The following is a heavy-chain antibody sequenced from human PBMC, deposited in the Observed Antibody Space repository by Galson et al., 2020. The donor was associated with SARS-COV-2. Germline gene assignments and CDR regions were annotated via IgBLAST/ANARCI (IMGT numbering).Heavy chain of an antibody. V-gene: IGHV3-13*04. Sequence: GESLKISCEASGFNFSSHDMHWVRQATGKSPKWVSVMNTAGETYYPDSLEGRFTVSRDNARSSLYLQMYSLRAADTAVYYCVRRERLHWYFDLWGRGTLVTVSS. CDR1: GFNFSSHD. J-gene: IGHJ2*01. CDR2: MNTAGET. CDR3: VRRERLHWYFDL.